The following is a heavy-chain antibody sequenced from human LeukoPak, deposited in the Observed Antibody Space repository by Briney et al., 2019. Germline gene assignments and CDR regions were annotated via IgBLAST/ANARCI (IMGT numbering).Heavy chain of an antibody. D-gene: IGHD3-9*01. V-gene: IGHV1-2*02. Sequence: ASVKVSCKASGYTFTGFYMHWVRPAPGQGLEWMGWINPNSVGTNYAQKFQGRVTMTRDTSISTTYMELSRLRSDDTAVYYFARDPVYYDILTGYPSAAFDYWGQGTLVTVSS. J-gene: IGHJ4*02. CDR3: ARDPVYYDILTGYPSAAFDY. CDR1: GYTFTGFY. CDR2: INPNSVGT.